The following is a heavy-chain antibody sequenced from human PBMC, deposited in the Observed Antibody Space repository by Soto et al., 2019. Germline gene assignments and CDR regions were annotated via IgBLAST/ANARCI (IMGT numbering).Heavy chain of an antibody. J-gene: IGHJ3*02. CDR1: GFTFSSYW. D-gene: IGHD3-16*01. V-gene: IGHV3-7*04. CDR3: ARDLYYPYYAFDI. CDR2: IKQDGSEK. Sequence: EVQLVESGGGLVQPGGSLRLSCAASGFTFSSYWMSWVRQAPGKGLEWVANIKQDGSEKYYVDSVKGRFTISRDNAKNSLYLQMNSLRAEDTAVYYCARDLYYPYYAFDIWGRGTMVTVSS.